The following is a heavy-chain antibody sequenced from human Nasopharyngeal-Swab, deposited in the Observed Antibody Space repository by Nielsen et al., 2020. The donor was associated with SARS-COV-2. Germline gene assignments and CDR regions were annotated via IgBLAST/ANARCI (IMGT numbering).Heavy chain of an antibody. CDR3: AADVVVVRGMDV. J-gene: IGHJ6*02. CDR2: IVVGSGNT. Sequence: SVKVSCKASGFTFTSSAMQWLRQARGQRLEWIGWIVVGSGNTNYAQKFQERVTITRDMSTSTAYMELSSLRSEDTAVYYCAADVVVVRGMDVWGQGTTVTVSS. V-gene: IGHV1-58*02. CDR1: GFTFTSSA. D-gene: IGHD2-15*01.